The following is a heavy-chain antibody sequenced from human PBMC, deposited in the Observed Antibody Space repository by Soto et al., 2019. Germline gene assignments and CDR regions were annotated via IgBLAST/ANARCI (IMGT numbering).Heavy chain of an antibody. Sequence: QVQVVQSGVEVRRPGSSVKVSCKASGDTFKNCVISWVRQAPGPGLEWMGGIIPLFGTTDFAQRFQGRLTLTRDEPTTTAYTELSRLRSEDTATYYCAAELGFGTGYVVWGQWTAVIVSS. V-gene: IGHV1-69*01. D-gene: IGHD2-15*01. CDR2: IIPLFGTT. CDR1: GDTFKNCV. CDR3: AAELGFGTGYVV. J-gene: IGHJ6*02.